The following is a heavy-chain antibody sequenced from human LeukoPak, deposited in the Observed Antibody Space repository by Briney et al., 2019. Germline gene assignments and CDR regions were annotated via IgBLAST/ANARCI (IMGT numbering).Heavy chain of an antibody. J-gene: IGHJ4*02. CDR2: IYTSGST. CDR1: GGSISSGSYY. D-gene: IGHD3-3*01. Sequence: SQTLSLTCTVSGGSISSGSYYWSWIRQPAGKGLEWIGRIYTSGSTNYNPSLKSRVTISVDTSKNQFSLKLSSVTAADTAVYYCARSPFWSGYYNIQPFDYWGQGTVVTVSS. V-gene: IGHV4-61*02. CDR3: ARSPFWSGYYNIQPFDY.